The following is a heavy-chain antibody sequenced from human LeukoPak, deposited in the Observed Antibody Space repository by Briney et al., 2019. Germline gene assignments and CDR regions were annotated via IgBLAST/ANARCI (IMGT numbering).Heavy chain of an antibody. CDR1: GFTFSSYA. D-gene: IGHD2-15*01. CDR2: ISGSDGST. V-gene: IGHV3-23*01. J-gene: IGHJ4*02. Sequence: PGGSLRLSCAASGFTFSSYAMSWVRQAPGKGLEWVSTISGSDGSTYYADSVKGRFTISRDNSKNTLYLQMNSLRAEDTAVYYCAKRGYCSVASCSQTPYYFDHWGQGTLVTVSS. CDR3: AKRGYCSVASCSQTPYYFDH.